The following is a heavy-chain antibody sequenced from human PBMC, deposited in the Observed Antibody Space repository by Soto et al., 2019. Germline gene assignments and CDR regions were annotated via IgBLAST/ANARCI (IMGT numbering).Heavy chain of an antibody. CDR3: ARDYYGSGSYYLYYYYYGMDV. D-gene: IGHD3-10*01. CDR1: GFTFSSYW. Sequence: EVQLVESGGGLVQPGGSLRLSCAASGFTFSSYWMHWVRQAPGKGLVWVSRINSDGSSTSYADSVKGRFTISRDNAKNTLYLQMNSLRAEDTAVYYCARDYYGSGSYYLYYYYYGMDVWGQGTTVTVSS. CDR2: INSDGSST. V-gene: IGHV3-74*01. J-gene: IGHJ6*02.